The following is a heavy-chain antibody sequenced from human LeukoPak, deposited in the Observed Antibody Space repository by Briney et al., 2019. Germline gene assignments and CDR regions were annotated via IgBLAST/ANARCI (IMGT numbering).Heavy chain of an antibody. CDR2: IYYSGST. Sequence: SETLSLTCTVSGGSISSSSYYRGWIRQPPGKGLEWIGSIYYSGSTYYNPSLKSRVTISVDTSKNQFSLKLSSVTAADTAVYYCARSARYSSSWLNWGQGTLVTVSS. CDR3: ARSARYSSSWLN. CDR1: GGSISSSSYY. D-gene: IGHD6-13*01. V-gene: IGHV4-39*01. J-gene: IGHJ4*02.